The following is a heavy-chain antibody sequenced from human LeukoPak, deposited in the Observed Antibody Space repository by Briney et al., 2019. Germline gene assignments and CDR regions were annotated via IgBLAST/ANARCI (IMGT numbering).Heavy chain of an antibody. Sequence: PGGSLRLSCAASGFTFSSYAMHWVRQAPGKGLEWVSGISWNSGSIGYADSVKGRFTISRDNAKNSLYLQMNSLRAEDTALYYCAKDRAIFGVDLLYYFDYWGQGTLVTVS. J-gene: IGHJ4*02. CDR1: GFTFSSYA. D-gene: IGHD3-3*01. V-gene: IGHV3-9*01. CDR2: ISWNSGSI. CDR3: AKDRAIFGVDLLYYFDY.